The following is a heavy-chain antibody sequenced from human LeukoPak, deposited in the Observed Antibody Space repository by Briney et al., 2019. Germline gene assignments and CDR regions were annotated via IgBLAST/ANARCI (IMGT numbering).Heavy chain of an antibody. CDR3: ARGRIHYDSSGYRH. J-gene: IGHJ4*02. Sequence: ASVKVSCRASGYTFTGYYMHWVRQAPGQGLEWMGWINPNTGGTNYAQKFQGRVTMTRDTSISTAYMELGRLISDDTAVYYCARGRIHYDSSGYRHWGQGTLVTVSS. CDR2: INPNTGGT. D-gene: IGHD3-22*01. V-gene: IGHV1-2*02. CDR1: GYTFTGYY.